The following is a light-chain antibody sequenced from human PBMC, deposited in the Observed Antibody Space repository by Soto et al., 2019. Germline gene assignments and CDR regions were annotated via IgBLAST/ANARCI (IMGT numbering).Light chain of an antibody. CDR2: AAS. CDR1: QSISNH. CDR3: QQSYNDLRT. V-gene: IGKV1-39*01. Sequence: DIQMTQSPSSLSASVEDRVIITCRASQSISNHLNWYQQKPGKAPKLLIFAASSLQSGVPSRFSGGGSRTDFSLTISSLQPEDFAVYYCQQSYNDLRTFGPGTKVDIK. J-gene: IGKJ3*01.